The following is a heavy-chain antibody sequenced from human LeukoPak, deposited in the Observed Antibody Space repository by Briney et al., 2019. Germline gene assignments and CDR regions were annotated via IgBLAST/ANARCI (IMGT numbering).Heavy chain of an antibody. CDR2: ISGSGGST. CDR3: AKVCCTGYSSSWYYPYYYGMDV. Sequence: GGSLRLSCAASAFTFSSYAMSWVRQAPGKGLEWVSAISGSGGSTYYADSVKGRFTISRDNSKNTLYLQMNSLRAEDTAVYYCAKVCCTGYSSSWYYPYYYGMDVWGKGTTVTVSS. J-gene: IGHJ6*04. D-gene: IGHD6-13*01. V-gene: IGHV3-23*01. CDR1: AFTFSSYA.